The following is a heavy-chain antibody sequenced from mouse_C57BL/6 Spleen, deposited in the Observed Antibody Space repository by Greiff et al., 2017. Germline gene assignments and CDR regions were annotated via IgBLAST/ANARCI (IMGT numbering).Heavy chain of an antibody. J-gene: IGHJ3*01. CDR3: AFYYGSSSFAY. V-gene: IGHV1-81*01. D-gene: IGHD1-1*01. CDR1: GYTFTSYG. CDR2: IYPRSGNT. Sequence: QVHVKQSGAELARPGASVKLSCKASGYTFTSYGISWVKQRTGQGLEWIGEIYPRSGNTYYNEKFKGKATLTADKSSSTAYMELRSLTSEDSAVYFCAFYYGSSSFAYWGQGTLVTVSA.